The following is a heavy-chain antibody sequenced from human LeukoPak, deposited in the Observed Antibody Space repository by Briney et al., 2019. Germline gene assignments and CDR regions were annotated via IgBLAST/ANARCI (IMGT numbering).Heavy chain of an antibody. D-gene: IGHD3-22*01. V-gene: IGHV3-33*01. J-gene: IGHJ4*02. CDR3: ARGRGPYYYDSSGYLDY. CDR1: GFTFSSYG. CDR2: IWYDGSNK. Sequence: GGSLRLSCAASGFTFSSYGMHWVRQAPGKGLEWVAVIWYDGSNKYYADSVKGRFTISRDNSKNTLYLQMNSLRAEDTAVYYCARGRGPYYYDSSGYLDYWGQGTLVTVSS.